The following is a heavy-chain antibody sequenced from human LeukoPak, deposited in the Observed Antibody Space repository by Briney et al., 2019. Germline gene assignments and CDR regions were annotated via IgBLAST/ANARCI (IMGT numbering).Heavy chain of an antibody. Sequence: SETLSLTCTVSGGSISSSSYYWSWIRQPPGKGLEWIGYIYYTGSTNYNPSLKSRVTISVDPSKNQFSLKLSSVTAADTAVYYCARARVRSYSYDSSGFYTSDWHFDLWGRGTLVTVSS. J-gene: IGHJ2*01. V-gene: IGHV4-61*01. CDR2: IYYTGST. CDR1: GGSISSSSYY. D-gene: IGHD3-22*01. CDR3: ARARVRSYSYDSSGFYTSDWHFDL.